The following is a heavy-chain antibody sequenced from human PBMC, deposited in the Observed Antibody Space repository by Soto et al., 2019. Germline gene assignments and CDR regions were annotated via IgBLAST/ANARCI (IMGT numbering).Heavy chain of an antibody. CDR3: AREPWAADY. Sequence: EVQLVESGGGLVQPGGSLRLSCAASGFTVSTKYMSWVRQAPGKGLEWVSGIYSGGSTFYADSVRGRFTISRENHKNTVNLQMDSLRAEDTAVYYCAREPWAADYWGQGTLVTVSS. CDR2: IYSGGST. J-gene: IGHJ4*02. V-gene: IGHV3-66*01. CDR1: GFTVSTKY. D-gene: IGHD3-16*01.